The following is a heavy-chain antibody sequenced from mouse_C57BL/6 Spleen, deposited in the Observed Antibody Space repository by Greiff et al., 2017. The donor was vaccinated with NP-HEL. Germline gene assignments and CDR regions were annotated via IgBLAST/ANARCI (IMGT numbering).Heavy chain of an antibody. J-gene: IGHJ2*01. D-gene: IGHD1-2*01. CDR2: IHPNSGST. CDR3: ARIRPDPFDY. V-gene: IGHV1-64*01. Sequence: QVQLKQSGAELVKPGASVKLSCKASGYTFTSYWMHWVKQRPGQGLEWIGMIHPNSGSTNYNEKFKSKATLTVDKSSSTAYMQLSSLTSEDSAVYYCARIRPDPFDYWGQGTTLTVSS. CDR1: GYTFTSYW.